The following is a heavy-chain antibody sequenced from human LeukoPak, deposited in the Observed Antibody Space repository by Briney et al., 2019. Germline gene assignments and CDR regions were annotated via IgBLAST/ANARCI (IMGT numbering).Heavy chain of an antibody. CDR2: IKQDGSEK. CDR3: AAGYYANTGAFDI. CDR1: GFTFGTYW. J-gene: IGHJ3*02. V-gene: IGHV3-7*01. D-gene: IGHD3-16*01. Sequence: PGGSLRLSCAASGFTFGTYWMTWVRQAPGKGLEWVANIKQDGSEKYYVDSVKGRFTISRDNAKNSLYLQMNSLRAEDTAVYFCAAGYYANTGAFDIWGQGTMMTVSS.